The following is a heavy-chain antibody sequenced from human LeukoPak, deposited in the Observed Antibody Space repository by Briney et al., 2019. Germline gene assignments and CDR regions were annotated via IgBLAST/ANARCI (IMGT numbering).Heavy chain of an antibody. CDR2: INPNSGGT. J-gene: IGHJ1*01. CDR3: ARDSSYGPGFQY. Sequence: ASVKVSCKASGYTFTGYYMHWVRQAPGQGLEWMGWINPNSGGTNYAQKFQGRVTMTRDTSTSTAYMGLSRLRSDDTAVYYCARDSSYGPGFQYWGQGTLVTVSS. CDR1: GYTFTGYY. D-gene: IGHD3-10*01. V-gene: IGHV1-2*02.